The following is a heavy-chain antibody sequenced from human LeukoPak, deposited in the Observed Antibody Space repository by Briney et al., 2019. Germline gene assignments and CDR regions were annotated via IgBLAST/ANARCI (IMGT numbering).Heavy chain of an antibody. CDR3: AKAHLPRKYYYDSSGYDRDRLGEPYYFDY. D-gene: IGHD3-22*01. Sequence: QAGGTLRLSCAASGFTFSSYGMSWVRQAPGKGLEWVSAISGSGGSTYYADSVKGRFTISRDNSKNTLYLQMNSLRAEDTAVYYCAKAHLPRKYYYDSSGYDRDRLGEPYYFDYWGQGTLVTVSS. J-gene: IGHJ4*02. V-gene: IGHV3-23*01. CDR2: ISGSGGST. CDR1: GFTFSSYG.